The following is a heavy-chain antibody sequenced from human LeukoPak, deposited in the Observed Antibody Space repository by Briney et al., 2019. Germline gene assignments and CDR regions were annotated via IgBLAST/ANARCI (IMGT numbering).Heavy chain of an antibody. CDR2: ISAYNGNT. J-gene: IGHJ6*03. V-gene: IGHV1-18*01. CDR1: GYTFTSYG. CDR3: ARRYCSGGSCSGYYYYMDV. D-gene: IGHD2-15*01. Sequence: ASVKVSCKASGYTFTSYGISWVRQAPGQGLEWMGWISAYNGNTNYAQKFQGRVTMTRDTSISTAYMELSRLRSDDTAVYYCARRYCSGGSCSGYYYYMDVWGKGTTVTVSS.